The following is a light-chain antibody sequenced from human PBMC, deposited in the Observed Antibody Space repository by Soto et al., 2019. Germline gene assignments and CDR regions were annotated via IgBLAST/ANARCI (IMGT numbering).Light chain of an antibody. CDR3: SAYRRGIIV. J-gene: IGLJ2*01. Sequence: QSALTQPASVSGSPGQSITISCTGTNNDVGGHIYVSWYQHQAGKVPKLIIYEIDNRPSGVSDRFSGSKSGNTASLTISGLQAEDEAAYSCSAYRRGIIVFGGGTKVPVL. V-gene: IGLV2-14*01. CDR1: NNDVGGHIY. CDR2: EID.